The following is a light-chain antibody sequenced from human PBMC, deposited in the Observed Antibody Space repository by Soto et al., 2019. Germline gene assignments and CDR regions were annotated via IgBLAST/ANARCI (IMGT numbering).Light chain of an antibody. V-gene: IGLV2-14*01. CDR1: SRDVGGSNY. CDR2: EVS. Sequence: QSALIQPASVSGSPGQSITISCTGTSRDVGGSNYVSWYQHHPHKAPKLLIYEVSYRPSGVSSRFSGSKSGNTASLTISGRQAEDEADYYCSSYTRRNTLEVFGVGTKVTVL. J-gene: IGLJ1*01. CDR3: SSYTRRNTLEV.